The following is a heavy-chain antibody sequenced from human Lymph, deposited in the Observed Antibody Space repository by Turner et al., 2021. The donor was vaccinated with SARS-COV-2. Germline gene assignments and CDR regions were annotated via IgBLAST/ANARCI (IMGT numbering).Heavy chain of an antibody. D-gene: IGHD1-26*01. V-gene: IGHV3-33*01. Sequence: QVQLVESGGGVVQPGRSLRLSCAASGFTFSSHGMHWVRQAPGKGLEWVAVIWYDGSNKYHADSVKGRFTISRDNSKNTLYLQMTSLRAEDTAVYYCAREGVVGATSGLDYWGQGTLVTVSS. CDR2: IWYDGSNK. J-gene: IGHJ4*02. CDR3: AREGVVGATSGLDY. CDR1: GFTFSSHG.